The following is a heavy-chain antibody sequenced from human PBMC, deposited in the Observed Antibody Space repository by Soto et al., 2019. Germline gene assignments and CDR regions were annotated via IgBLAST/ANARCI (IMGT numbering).Heavy chain of an antibody. CDR1: GFTFSSYG. J-gene: IGHJ6*02. V-gene: IGHV3-33*01. Sequence: QVQLVESGGGVVQPGRSLRLSCAASGFTFSSYGMHWVRQAPGKGLVWVAVIWYDGSNKYYADSVKGRFTISRDNYKNTLYLQMNSLRAEYTAVYYCARDEVGSQTYGMDVWGQGTTVTVSS. CDR3: ARDEVGSQTYGMDV. CDR2: IWYDGSNK. D-gene: IGHD6-13*01.